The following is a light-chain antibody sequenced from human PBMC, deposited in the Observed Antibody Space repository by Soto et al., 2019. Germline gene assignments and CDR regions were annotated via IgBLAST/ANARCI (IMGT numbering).Light chain of an antibody. CDR3: SSYTTTNTYV. J-gene: IGLJ1*01. V-gene: IGLV2-14*01. CDR2: EVS. CDR1: SSDVGGYNY. Sequence: QSALTQPASVSGSPGQSITISCTGTSSDVGGYNYVSWSQQHPGKAPKLMIYEVSNRPSGVSNRFSGPKSGNTASLTISGLQAEDEADYYCSSYTTTNTYVFGTGTQLTVL.